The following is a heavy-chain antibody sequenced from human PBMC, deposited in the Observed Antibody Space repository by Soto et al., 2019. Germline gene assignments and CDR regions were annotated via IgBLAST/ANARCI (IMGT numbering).Heavy chain of an antibody. CDR2: ISGYNGNT. V-gene: IGHV1-18*01. D-gene: IGHD4-17*01. J-gene: IGHJ4*02. CDR1: GYTFTNYG. CDR3: ARTLYGDNVDY. Sequence: ASVKVSCKASGYTFTNYGFSWVRQAPGQGLEWMGWISGYNGNTKYAEKFQGRVTMTRNTSISTAYMELSSLRSEDTAVYYCARTLYGDNVDYWGQGTLVTVSS.